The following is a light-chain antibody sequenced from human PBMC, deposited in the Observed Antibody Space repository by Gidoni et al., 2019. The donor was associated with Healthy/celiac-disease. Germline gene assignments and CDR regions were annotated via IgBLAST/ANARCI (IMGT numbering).Light chain of an antibody. CDR2: KAS. Sequence: DIQMTQSPSTLSASVGDRVTITCRASQSISSWLAWYQQKPGKAPKLRIYKASSLESGVPSRFSGSGSGTEFTLTIRSLQPDDFATYYCQQGWTFGQGTKVEIK. CDR1: QSISSW. J-gene: IGKJ1*01. CDR3: QQGWT. V-gene: IGKV1-5*03.